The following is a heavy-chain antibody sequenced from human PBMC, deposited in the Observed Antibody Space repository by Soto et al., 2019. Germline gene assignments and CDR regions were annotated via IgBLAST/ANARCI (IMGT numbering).Heavy chain of an antibody. J-gene: IGHJ4*02. CDR2: IYYSGST. V-gene: IGHV4-30-4*01. CDR3: ARVGHSGYALPDY. CDR1: GGSISSGDYY. D-gene: IGHD5-12*01. Sequence: QVQLQESGPGLVKPSQTLSLTCTVSGGSISSGDYYWSWIRQPPGKGLEWIGYIYYSGSTYYNPSLKSRVTISVDTSKNQFSLKLSSVTAAVTAVYYCARVGHSGYALPDYWGQGTLVTVSS.